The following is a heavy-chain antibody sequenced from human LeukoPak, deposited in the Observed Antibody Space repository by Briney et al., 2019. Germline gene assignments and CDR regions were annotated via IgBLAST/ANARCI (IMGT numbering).Heavy chain of an antibody. V-gene: IGHV4-39*01. D-gene: IGHD2-21*02. J-gene: IGHJ4*02. CDR2: IYYSGST. Sequence: SETLSLTCTVSGGSISSSSYYWGWIRQPPGKGLEWIGSIYYSGSTYYNPSLKSRVTISVDTSKNQFSLKLSSVTAADPAVYYCAAHPGDGGDCYSARHWGQGTLVTVSS. CDR3: AAHPGDGGDCYSARH. CDR1: GGSISSSSYY.